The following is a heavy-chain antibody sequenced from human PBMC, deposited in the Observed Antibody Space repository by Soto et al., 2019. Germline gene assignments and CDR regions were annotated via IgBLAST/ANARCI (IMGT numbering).Heavy chain of an antibody. CDR2: IYYSGST. CDR1: GGSINSSSYF. CDR3: ARSRPIFGVVIRRHWFDP. J-gene: IGHJ5*02. V-gene: IGHV4-39*07. D-gene: IGHD3-3*01. Sequence: PSETLSLTCSVSGGSINSSSYFWGWVRQPPGKGLEWIGSIYYSGSTNYNPSLKSRVTISVDTSKNQFSLKLSSVTAADTAVYYCARSRPIFGVVIRRHWFDPWGQGTLVTVSS.